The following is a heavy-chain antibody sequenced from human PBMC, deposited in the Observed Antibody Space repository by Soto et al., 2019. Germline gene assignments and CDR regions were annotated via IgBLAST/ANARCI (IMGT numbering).Heavy chain of an antibody. CDR3: ARSTGDYGIY. CDR1: GYTFTSYG. Sequence: QVQLVQSGAEVKKPGASVKVSCKASGYTFTSYGISWVRQAPGQGLEWMGWISVYNGNTNYAQKLQGRVTMTTDTSMRKDYMELRSMRSDATAVYYGARSTGDYGIYWGQGTLVTVSS. J-gene: IGHJ4*02. V-gene: IGHV1-18*01. CDR2: ISVYNGNT. D-gene: IGHD4-17*01.